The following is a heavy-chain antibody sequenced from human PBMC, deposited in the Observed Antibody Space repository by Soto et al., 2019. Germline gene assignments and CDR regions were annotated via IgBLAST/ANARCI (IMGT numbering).Heavy chain of an antibody. CDR3: ARTYCSSTSRYYYYYYGMDV. V-gene: IGHV3-21*01. D-gene: IGHD2-2*01. CDR2: ISSSSSYI. CDR1: GFTFSSYS. J-gene: IGHJ6*02. Sequence: PGGSLRLSCAASGFTFSSYSMNWVRQAPGKGLEWVSSISSSSSYIYYADSVKGRFTISRDNAKNSLYLQMNSLRAEDTAVYYCARTYCSSTSRYYYYYYGMDVWGQGTTVTVSS.